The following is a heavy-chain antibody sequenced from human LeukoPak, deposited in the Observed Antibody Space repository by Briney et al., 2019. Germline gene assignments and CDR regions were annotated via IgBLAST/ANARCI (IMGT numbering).Heavy chain of an antibody. CDR1: GFTFSSYS. J-gene: IGHJ6*02. CDR2: ISSSSSYI. D-gene: IGHD3-10*02. V-gene: IGHV3-21*01. Sequence: GGALRLSCAASGFTFSSYSMNWVRQAPGKGLEWVASISSSSSYIYYADSVKGRFTISRDNAKHSLYLQMNSLRAEDTAVYYCARDDVSRLGMDVWGQGTTVTVSS. CDR3: ARDDVSRLGMDV.